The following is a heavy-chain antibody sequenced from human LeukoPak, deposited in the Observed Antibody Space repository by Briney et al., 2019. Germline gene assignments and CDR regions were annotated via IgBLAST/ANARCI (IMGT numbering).Heavy chain of an antibody. CDR1: GGSISSSSYY. CDR2: IYYSGST. Sequence: SETLSLTCTVSGGSISSSSYYWGWIRQPPGKGLEWIGSIYYSGSTYYNPSLKSRVTISVDTSKNQFSLKLSFVTAADTAVYYCARRGYGSGSYYLDYWGQGTLVTVSS. V-gene: IGHV4-39*01. CDR3: ARRGYGSGSYYLDY. J-gene: IGHJ4*02. D-gene: IGHD3-10*01.